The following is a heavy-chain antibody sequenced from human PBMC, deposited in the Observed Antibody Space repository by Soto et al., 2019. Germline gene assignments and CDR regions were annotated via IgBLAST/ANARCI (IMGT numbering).Heavy chain of an antibody. CDR1: GYTFTSYA. CDR3: ARDIVVVPAAPRSYYGMDV. CDR2: INAGNGNT. J-gene: IGHJ6*02. D-gene: IGHD2-2*01. Sequence: ASVKVSCKASGYTFTSYAMHWVRQAPGQRLEWMGWINAGNGNTKYSQKFQGRVTITRDTSASTAYMELSSLRSEGTAVYYCARDIVVVPAAPRSYYGMDVCGQGTTVTVSS. V-gene: IGHV1-3*01.